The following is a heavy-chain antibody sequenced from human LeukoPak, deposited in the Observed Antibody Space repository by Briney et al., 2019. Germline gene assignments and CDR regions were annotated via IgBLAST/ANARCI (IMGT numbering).Heavy chain of an antibody. D-gene: IGHD3/OR15-3a*01. CDR3: VRDQGLGYFDP. CDR2: ISGTGST. CDR1: GFTFSDYY. J-gene: IGHJ5*02. Sequence: PGGSLRLSCAASGFTFSDYYMSWIRQAPGRGLEWVSYISGTGSTNYADSVRGRFTISRDNADNSAYLQMDSLRAEDTAVYYCVRDQGLGYFDPWGQGTLVTVSS. V-gene: IGHV3-11*06.